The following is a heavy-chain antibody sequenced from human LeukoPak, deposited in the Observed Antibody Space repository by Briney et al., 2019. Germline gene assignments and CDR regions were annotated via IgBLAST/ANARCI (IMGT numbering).Heavy chain of an antibody. CDR1: GGSFSGYY. D-gene: IGHD2-2*01. CDR3: ARGRGIVVPAAYDY. CDR2: INHSGNT. V-gene: IGHV4-34*01. J-gene: IGHJ4*02. Sequence: SETLSLTCAVYGGSFSGYYWSWIRQPPGKGLEWIGEINHSGNTNYNPSLKSRVTISVDTSKNQFSLKLSSVTAADTAVYYCARGRGIVVPAAYDYWGQGTLVTVSS.